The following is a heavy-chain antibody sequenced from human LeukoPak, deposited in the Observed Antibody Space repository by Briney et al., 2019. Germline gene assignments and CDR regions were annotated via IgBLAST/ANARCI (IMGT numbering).Heavy chain of an antibody. V-gene: IGHV4-39*07. CDR2: IYYSGST. CDR3: ARAPSGYSSSSLRYYYYYMDV. J-gene: IGHJ6*03. CDR1: GGSISSHY. D-gene: IGHD6-6*01. Sequence: PSETLSLTCTVSGGSISSHYWSWIRQPPGKGLEWIGSIYYSGSTYYNPSLKSRVTISVDTSKNQFSLKLSSVTAADTAVYYCARAPSGYSSSSLRYYYYYMDVWGKGTTVTVSS.